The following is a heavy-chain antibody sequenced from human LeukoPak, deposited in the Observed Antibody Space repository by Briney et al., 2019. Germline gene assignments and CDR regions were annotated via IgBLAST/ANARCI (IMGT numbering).Heavy chain of an antibody. D-gene: IGHD6-6*01. CDR3: ARVNFGGSSSRFDP. CDR2: IKLDGSEK. Sequence: GGSLRLSCAASGFTFSFYWMSWVRKTPGMGLVWLATIKLDGSEKYYGDSVKGRFTISRDNAKNSLYLEMSSLRAEDTAVYYCARVNFGGSSSRFDPWGQGTLVTVSS. CDR1: GFTFSFYW. J-gene: IGHJ5*02. V-gene: IGHV3-7*01.